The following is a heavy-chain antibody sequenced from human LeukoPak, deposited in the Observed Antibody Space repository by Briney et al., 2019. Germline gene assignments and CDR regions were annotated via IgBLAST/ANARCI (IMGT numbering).Heavy chain of an antibody. V-gene: IGHV4-59*01. J-gene: IGHJ2*01. CDR1: GGSISSYY. D-gene: IGHD5-24*01. CDR2: IYYSGST. Sequence: SETLSLTCTVSGGSISSYYWSWIRQPPGKGLEWIGYIYYSGSTNYNPSLKSRVTISVDTSKNQFSLKLSSVTAADTAVYYCARDPFGWMATTPRGYFDLWGRGTLVTVSS. CDR3: ARDPFGWMATTPRGYFDL.